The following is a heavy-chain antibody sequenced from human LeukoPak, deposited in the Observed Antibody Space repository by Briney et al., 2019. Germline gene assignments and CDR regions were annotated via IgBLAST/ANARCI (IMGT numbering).Heavy chain of an antibody. V-gene: IGHV1-2*02. J-gene: IGHJ4*02. CDR3: ARGGRDGYNFPANFDY. CDR2: INPNSGGT. CDR1: GYTFTGYY. Sequence: ASVKVSCKASGYTFTGYYMHWVRQAPGQGLEWMGWINPNSGGTNYAQKFQGRVTMTRDTSISTAYMELSRLRSDDTAVYYCARGGRDGYNFPANFDYWGQGTLVTVSS. D-gene: IGHD5-24*01.